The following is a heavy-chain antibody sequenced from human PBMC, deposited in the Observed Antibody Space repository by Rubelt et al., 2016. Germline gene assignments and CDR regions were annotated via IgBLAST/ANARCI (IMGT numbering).Heavy chain of an antibody. CDR2: IHYTGTT. CDR3: AILGYYYDSSGYYGAYFDY. Sequence: KGLEWIGSIHYTGTTYYKPSLRSRVTISVDTSKNQFSLKLRSVTAEDTAVYYCAILGYYYDSSGYYGAYFDYCGQGTLVTVSS. J-gene: IGHJ4*02. V-gene: IGHV4-39*01. D-gene: IGHD3-22*01.